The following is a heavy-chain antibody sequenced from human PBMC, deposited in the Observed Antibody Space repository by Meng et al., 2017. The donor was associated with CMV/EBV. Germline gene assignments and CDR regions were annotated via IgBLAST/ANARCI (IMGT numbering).Heavy chain of an antibody. CDR3: ASADDIGMDY. V-gene: IGHV1-69*01. Sequence: QVQLVQAGGELKKPGSAVQVSCKASGGTFSSYAISWGRQAPGQGLEWMGGIIPIFGTANYAQKFQGRVTITADESTSTAYMELSSLRSEDTAVYYCASADDIGMDYWGQGTLVTVSS. CDR2: IIPIFGTA. D-gene: IGHD3-9*01. CDR1: GGTFSSYA. J-gene: IGHJ4*02.